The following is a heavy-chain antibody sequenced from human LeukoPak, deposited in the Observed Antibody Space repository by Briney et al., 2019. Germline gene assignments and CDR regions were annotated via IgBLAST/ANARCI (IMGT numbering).Heavy chain of an antibody. J-gene: IGHJ5*01. CDR1: GFTFSDYY. V-gene: IGHV3-11*05. Sequence: GSLRLSCAASGFTFSDYYMSWIRQAPGKGLEWVSYISSSSSYTNYADSVKGRFTISRDNAKNSLYLQMNSLRAEDTAVYYCARAKPDGIAADSWGQGTLVTVSS. CDR3: ARAKPDGIAADS. D-gene: IGHD6-13*01. CDR2: ISSSSSYT.